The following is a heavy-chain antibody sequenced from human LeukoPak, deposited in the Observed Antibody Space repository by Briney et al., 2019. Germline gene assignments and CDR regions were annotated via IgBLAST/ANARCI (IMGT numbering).Heavy chain of an antibody. D-gene: IGHD3-3*01. V-gene: IGHV4-39*01. CDR2: IHYSGST. Sequence: ASETLSLTCTVSGGSIGTSTYDWGWIRQPPGKGLEWIGNIHYSGSTFYNPSLECRVTISVDTSKNQFSLKLTSVTATDTAVYFCARHFHDFWSGPQNFDSWGQGTLVTVSS. CDR3: ARHFHDFWSGPQNFDS. J-gene: IGHJ4*02. CDR1: GGSIGTSTYD.